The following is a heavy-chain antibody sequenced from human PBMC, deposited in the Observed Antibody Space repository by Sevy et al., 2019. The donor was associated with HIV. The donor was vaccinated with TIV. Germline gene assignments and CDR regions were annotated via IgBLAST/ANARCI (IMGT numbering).Heavy chain of an antibody. V-gene: IGHV3-7*01. CDR2: IKQDGSEK. CDR1: GFSFSWYW. D-gene: IGHD4-17*01. J-gene: IGHJ4*02. CDR3: ARDDYGDYAFDY. Sequence: GGSLRLSCAASGFSFSWYWMSWVRQTPEKGLEWVANIKQDGSEKNYVDSVKGRFTISRDNAKNSLYLQMNNLGAEDTAIYYCARDDYGDYAFDYWGQGTRVTVSS.